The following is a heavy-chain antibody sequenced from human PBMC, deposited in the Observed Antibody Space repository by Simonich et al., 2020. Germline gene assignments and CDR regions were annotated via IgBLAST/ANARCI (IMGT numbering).Heavy chain of an antibody. CDR1: GFTFSSYS. V-gene: IGHV3-21*01. CDR2: ISSSSSYI. Sequence: EVQLVESGGGLVKPGGSLRLSCAASGFTFSSYSMNWVRQAPGRGLEWVSTISSSSSYIYYAESVKGRFTISRDNAKNSLYLQMNSLRAEDTAVYYCARDVDTAMVFDYWGQGTLVTVSS. J-gene: IGHJ4*02. CDR3: ARDVDTAMVFDY. D-gene: IGHD5-18*01.